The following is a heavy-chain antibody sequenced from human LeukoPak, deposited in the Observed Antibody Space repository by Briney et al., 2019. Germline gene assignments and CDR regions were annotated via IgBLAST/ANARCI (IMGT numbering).Heavy chain of an antibody. Sequence: PSQTQSPTRTVSGASISSYYSSWTRQPPGKGLEWIGYIYCSWSTNYSPSVKSRVTISVDTSKNQFSLKLSPVTAADTAVYYCASHKNSSSWPPNAFDIWGEGTMVSVSS. CDR1: GASISSYY. V-gene: IGHV4-59*08. CDR2: IYCSWST. D-gene: IGHD6-13*01. J-gene: IGHJ3*02. CDR3: ASHKNSSSWPPNAFDI.